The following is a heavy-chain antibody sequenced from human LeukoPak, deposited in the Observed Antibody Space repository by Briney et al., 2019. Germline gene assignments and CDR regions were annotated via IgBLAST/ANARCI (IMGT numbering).Heavy chain of an antibody. CDR1: GYTFTSYG. CDR3: ARVYYDYVWGSYRPRGNYFDY. CDR2: ISAYNGNT. J-gene: IGHJ4*02. V-gene: IGHV1-18*01. D-gene: IGHD3-16*02. Sequence: ASVKVSCKASGYTFTSYGISWVRQAPGQGLEWKGWISAYNGNTNYAQKLQGRVTMTTDTSTSTAYMELRSLRSDDTAVYYCARVYYDYVWGSYRPRGNYFDYWGQGTLVTVSS.